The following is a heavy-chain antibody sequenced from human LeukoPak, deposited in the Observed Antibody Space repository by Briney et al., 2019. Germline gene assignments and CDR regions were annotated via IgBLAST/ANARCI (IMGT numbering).Heavy chain of an antibody. D-gene: IGHD3-9*01. J-gene: IGHJ4*02. CDR1: GFAFSSYG. CDR3: AGAHDILTGYFLFDY. Sequence: GGSLLLSCGASGFAFSSYGMHWVRQAPGTGLEWVAGIWYDGSNKYYADSVKGRFTISRDNSKNTLYPQINSLRAEDTAVYYCAGAHDILTGYFLFDYWGQGTLVTVYS. V-gene: IGHV3-33*01. CDR2: IWYDGSNK.